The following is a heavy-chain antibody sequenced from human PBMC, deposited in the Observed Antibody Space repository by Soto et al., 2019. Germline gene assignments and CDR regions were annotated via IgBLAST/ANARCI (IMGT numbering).Heavy chain of an antibody. V-gene: IGHV1-3*01. J-gene: IGHJ4*02. CDR2: INAGNGNT. D-gene: IGHD2-15*01. CDR3: ARDLLLTVGSFDY. Sequence: ASVKVSCKASGYTFTSYAMHWVRQAPGQRLEWMGWINAGNGNTKYSQKFQGRVTITRDTSASTAYMELSSLRSEDTAVYYCARDLLLTVGSFDYWGQGTLVTVSS. CDR1: GYTFTSYA.